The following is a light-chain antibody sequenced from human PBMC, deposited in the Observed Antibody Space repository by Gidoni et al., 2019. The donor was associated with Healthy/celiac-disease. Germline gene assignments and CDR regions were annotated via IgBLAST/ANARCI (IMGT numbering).Light chain of an antibody. Sequence: DIQMTQSPSSVSASVGDRVTITCRASQGISRWLAWYQQQPGKAPQLLIYTASNLQSGVPSRFRGSGSGTDFTLTISTLQPEYFATYYCQQANSLPFTFGQGTRLQIK. V-gene: IGKV1-12*02. CDR1: QGISRW. CDR2: TAS. CDR3: QQANSLPFT. J-gene: IGKJ5*01.